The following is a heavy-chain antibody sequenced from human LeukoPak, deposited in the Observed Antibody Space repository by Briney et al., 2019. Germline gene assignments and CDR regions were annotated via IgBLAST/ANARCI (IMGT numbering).Heavy chain of an antibody. CDR3: ARSLYGNWLHS. D-gene: IGHD2/OR15-2a*01. CDR2: IYDNGRS. J-gene: IGHJ5*01. Sequence: SDTLSLTCTVSGGSTSIYYWGWIRQSPGKGLEWIGYIYDNGRSDYSPSLKSRVTISGDTSKNQISLRLTSVTAADTAVYYCARSLYGNWLHSWGQGILVTVSS. CDR1: GGSTSIYY. V-gene: IGHV4-59*07.